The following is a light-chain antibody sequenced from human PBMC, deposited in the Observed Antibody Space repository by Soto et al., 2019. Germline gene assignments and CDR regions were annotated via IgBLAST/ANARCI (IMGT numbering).Light chain of an antibody. CDR3: QTWGSDIPI. CDR2: LNSDGSH. V-gene: IGLV4-69*01. Sequence: QPVLTQSPSASASLGASVKLTCTLSSGHSSYAIAWHQQQPEKGPRYLMKLNSDGSHRKGDGIPDRFSGSSSGAERYLTISSLQSEDEADYYCQTWGSDIPIFGRGTKLTVL. J-gene: IGLJ2*01. CDR1: SGHSSYA.